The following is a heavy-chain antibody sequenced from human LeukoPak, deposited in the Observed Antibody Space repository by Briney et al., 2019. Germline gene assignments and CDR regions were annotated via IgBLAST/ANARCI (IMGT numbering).Heavy chain of an antibody. CDR3: AKDGSRSSSWADY. J-gene: IGHJ4*02. V-gene: IGHV3-30*02. CDR1: GFTFSSYG. D-gene: IGHD6-13*01. CDR2: IWYGGSNK. Sequence: GGSLRLSCAASGFTFSSYGMHWVRQAPGKGLEWVAVIWYGGSNKYYADSVKGRFTISRDNSKNTLYLQMNSLRAEDTAVYYCAKDGSRSSSWADYWGQGTLVTVSS.